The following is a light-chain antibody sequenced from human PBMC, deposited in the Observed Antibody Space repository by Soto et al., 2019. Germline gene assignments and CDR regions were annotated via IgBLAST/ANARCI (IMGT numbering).Light chain of an antibody. J-gene: IGLJ2*01. CDR1: NSDIGGYNY. V-gene: IGLV2-14*03. CDR3: SSYTSRSTLGV. Sequence: QSALTQPASVSGSPGQSITISCTGTNSDIGGYNYVSWYQQHPGKAPKLMIYDVSNRPSGVSYRFSGSKSGNTASLTISGLLAEDEADYYCSSYTSRSTLGVFGGGTKVIVL. CDR2: DVS.